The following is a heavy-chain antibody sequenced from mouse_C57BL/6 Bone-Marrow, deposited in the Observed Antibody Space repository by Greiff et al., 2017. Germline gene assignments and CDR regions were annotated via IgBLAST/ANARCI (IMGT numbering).Heavy chain of an antibody. CDR3: ARRAGY. CDR2: IYPGDGDT. J-gene: IGHJ2*01. CDR1: GYAFSSSW. D-gene: IGHD3-3*01. Sequence: VQGVESGPELVKPGASVKLSCKASGYAFSSSWMNWVKQRPGKGLEWIGRIYPGDGDTNYNGKFKGKATLTADKSSSTAYMQLSSLTSEDSAVYFCARRAGYWGQGTTLTVSS. V-gene: IGHV1-82*01.